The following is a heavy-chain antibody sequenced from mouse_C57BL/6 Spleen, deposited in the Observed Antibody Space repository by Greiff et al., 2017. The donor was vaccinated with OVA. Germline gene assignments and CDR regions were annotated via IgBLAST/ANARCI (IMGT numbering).Heavy chain of an antibody. V-gene: IGHV1-64*01. CDR3: ARWGLFTTVVATEYCDV. CDR1: GYTFTSYW. J-gene: IGHJ1*03. CDR2: IHPNSGST. Sequence: QVQLQQPGAELVKPGASVKLSCKASGYTFTSYWMHWVKQRPGQGLEWIGMIHPNSGSTNYNEKFKSKATLTVDKSSSTAYMQLSSLTSEDSAVYYCARWGLFTTVVATEYCDVWGTGTTVTVSS. D-gene: IGHD1-1*01.